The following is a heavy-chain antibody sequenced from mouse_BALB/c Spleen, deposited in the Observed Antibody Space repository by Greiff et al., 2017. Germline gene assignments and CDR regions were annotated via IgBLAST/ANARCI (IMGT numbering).Heavy chain of an antibody. CDR3: ARLWLDYAMDY. V-gene: IGHV5-9-3*01. CDR1: GFTFSSYA. Sequence: EVKLVESGGGLVKPGGSLKLSCAASGFTFSSYAMSWVRQTPEKRLEWVATISSGGSYTYYPDSVKGRFTISRDNAKNTLYLQMSSLRSEDTAMYYCARLWLDYAMDYWGQGTSVTVSS. J-gene: IGHJ4*01. D-gene: IGHD2-2*01. CDR2: ISSGGSYT.